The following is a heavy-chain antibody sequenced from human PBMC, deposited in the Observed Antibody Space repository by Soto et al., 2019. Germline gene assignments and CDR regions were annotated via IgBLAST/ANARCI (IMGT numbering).Heavy chain of an antibody. V-gene: IGHV3-74*01. CDR2: INSDGSST. Sequence: GGSLRLSCAASGFTFSSYWMHWVRQAPGKGLVWVSRINSDGSSTSYADSVKGRFTISRDNAKNTLYLQMNSLRAEDTAVYYCATDREYYDFWSGYYTEAPYYYSYGMDVWGQGTTVTVSS. D-gene: IGHD3-3*01. J-gene: IGHJ6*02. CDR1: GFTFSSYW. CDR3: ATDREYYDFWSGYYTEAPYYYSYGMDV.